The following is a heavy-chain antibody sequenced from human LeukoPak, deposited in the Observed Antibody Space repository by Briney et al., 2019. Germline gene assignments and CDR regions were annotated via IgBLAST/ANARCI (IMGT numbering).Heavy chain of an antibody. CDR1: GSTFTDYY. D-gene: IGHD2-15*01. CDR2: IDPNSGGT. J-gene: IGHJ4*02. V-gene: IGHV1-2*02. Sequence: ASVKVSCKASGSTFTDYYMHWVRQAPGQGLEWMGWIDPNSGGTNYAQKFQGRVTMTRDTSINTAYMELSRLRSDDTAVYYCARGLGPGYCSGGPCYPNLYFDYWGQGTLVTVSS. CDR3: ARGLGPGYCSGGPCYPNLYFDY.